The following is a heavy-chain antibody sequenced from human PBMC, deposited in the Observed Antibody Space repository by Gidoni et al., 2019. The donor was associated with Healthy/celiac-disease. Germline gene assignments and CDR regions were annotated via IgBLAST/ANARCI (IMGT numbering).Heavy chain of an antibody. CDR3: ARADFSGYDDAFDI. V-gene: IGHV3-7*01. CDR2: IKQDGSEK. D-gene: IGHD5-12*01. Sequence: EVQLVESGGGLVQPGGSLRLPCAASGFTFSSYWMSCVRQAPGKGLEWVANIKQDGSEKYSVESVKGRFTISRDNAKNSLYLQMNSLRAEDTAVYYCARADFSGYDDAFDIWGQGTMVTVSS. J-gene: IGHJ3*02. CDR1: GFTFSSYW.